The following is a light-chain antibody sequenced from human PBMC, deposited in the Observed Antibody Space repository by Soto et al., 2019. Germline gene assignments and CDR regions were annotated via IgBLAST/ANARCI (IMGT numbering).Light chain of an antibody. CDR1: ETVDTSS. J-gene: IGKJ1*01. CDR2: SAS. Sequence: EIVLTQSPGTLSLSPGETATLSCRASETVDTSSLGWYQQKPGRAPSLLIYSASRRATGIPDRFDASGSATDFTLTISRLEPADFGVYYCQHYNNWLRTLGQGTKADI. CDR3: QHYNNWLRT. V-gene: IGKV3-20*01.